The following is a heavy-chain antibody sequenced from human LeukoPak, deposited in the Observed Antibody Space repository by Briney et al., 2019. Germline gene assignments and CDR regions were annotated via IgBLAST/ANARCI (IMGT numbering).Heavy chain of an antibody. V-gene: IGHV4-59*01. Sequence: SETLSLTCTVSGGSISSYYWSWIRQPPGKGLEWIGYIYYSGSTNYNPSLKSRVTISVDTSKNQFSLKLSSVTAADTAVYYCARERPYDSSGYYPPACYMDVWDKGTTVTVSS. CDR3: ARERPYDSSGYYPPACYMDV. CDR2: IYYSGST. D-gene: IGHD3-22*01. J-gene: IGHJ6*03. CDR1: GGSISSYY.